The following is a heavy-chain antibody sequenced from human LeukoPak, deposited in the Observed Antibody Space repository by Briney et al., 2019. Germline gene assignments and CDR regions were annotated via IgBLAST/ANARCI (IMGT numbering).Heavy chain of an antibody. V-gene: IGHV4-61*02. CDR1: GGSISSSRYY. CDR2: FYTSGTI. J-gene: IGHJ4*02. Sequence: PSETLSLTCTVSGGSISSSRYYWGWIRQSAGKGLEWIGRFYTSGTINYNPSLKSRVTISVDTSKNQFSLKLSSVTAADTAVYYCARSVGWPYSSGWYNWGQGTLVTVSS. D-gene: IGHD6-19*01. CDR3: ARSVGWPYSSGWYN.